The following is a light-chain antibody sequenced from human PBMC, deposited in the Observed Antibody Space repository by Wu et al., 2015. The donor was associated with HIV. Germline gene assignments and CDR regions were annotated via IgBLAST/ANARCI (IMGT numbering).Light chain of an antibody. J-gene: IGKJ2*01. CDR3: QQYDNWPPYT. V-gene: IGKV3-15*01. Sequence: EIVMTQSPATLSLSPGERATLSCTASQSVSSNLAWYQQKPGQAPRLLIYSTSTRATGVPVRFSGSGSGTEFTLTISSMQSEDFAVYYCQQYDNWPPYTFGQGTKVEIK. CDR1: QSVSSN. CDR2: STS.